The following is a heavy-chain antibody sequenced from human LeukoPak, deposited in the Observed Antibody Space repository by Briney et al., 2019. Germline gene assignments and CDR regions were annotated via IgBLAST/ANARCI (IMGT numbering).Heavy chain of an antibody. CDR3: VRGSSGWGAFDI. CDR2: ISYDGSNK. D-gene: IGHD6-19*01. J-gene: IGHJ3*02. Sequence: GRSLRLSCAASGFTFSSYAMHWVRQAPGKGLEWVAVISYDGSNKYYADSVKGRFTISRDNSKNTLYLQMNSLRAEDTAVYYCVRGSSGWGAFDIWGQGTMVTVSS. V-gene: IGHV3-30-3*01. CDR1: GFTFSSYA.